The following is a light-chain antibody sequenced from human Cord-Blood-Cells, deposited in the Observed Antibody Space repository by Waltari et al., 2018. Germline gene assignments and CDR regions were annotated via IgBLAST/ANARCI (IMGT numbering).Light chain of an antibody. CDR2: DAS. CDR3: QQYDNPPFT. CDR1: QDSSNY. Sequence: IQMTQSPSSLPASVGDRVTVTCQASQDSSNYLNWYQQKPGKATKLLIYDASNLETGVPSRFSGSGSGTDFTFTISSLQPEDIATYYCQQYDNPPFTFGPGTKVDIK. V-gene: IGKV1-33*01. J-gene: IGKJ3*01.